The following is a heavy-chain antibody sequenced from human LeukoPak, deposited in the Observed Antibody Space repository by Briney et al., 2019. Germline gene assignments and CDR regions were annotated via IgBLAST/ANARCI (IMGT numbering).Heavy chain of an antibody. CDR2: ITITGSSP. CDR1: GFTFSGYA. CDR3: AKSSSSWSYYFNY. V-gene: IGHV3-23*01. J-gene: IGHJ4*02. Sequence: GGSLRLSCAASGFTFSGYAMAWVRQAPGKGLEWVSSITITGSSPSYADSVKGRFTVSRDNSKNTLYLKMNSLRAEDTAVYFCAKSSSSWSYYFNYWGQGTLVTVSS. D-gene: IGHD6-13*01.